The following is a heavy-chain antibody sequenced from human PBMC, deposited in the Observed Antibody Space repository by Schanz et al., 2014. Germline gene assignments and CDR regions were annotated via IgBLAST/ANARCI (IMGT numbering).Heavy chain of an antibody. CDR2: IFLNDGGT. V-gene: IGHV1-46*01. D-gene: IGHD1-26*01. Sequence: QVQLVQSGAEVKQPGASVKLSCKSSGYTFTDYYMQWVRQAPGQGLEWLGTIFLNDGGTHSAEKFQGRIIMTRDTSTSTVYLDLSSLRSEDTAVYYCARERSRKGDFDYWGQGTLVTVSS. J-gene: IGHJ4*02. CDR3: ARERSRKGDFDY. CDR1: GYTFTDYY.